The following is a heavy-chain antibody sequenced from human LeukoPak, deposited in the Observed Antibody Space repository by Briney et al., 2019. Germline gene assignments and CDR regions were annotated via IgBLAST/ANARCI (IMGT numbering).Heavy chain of an antibody. Sequence: ASVKVSCKASGYTFTSYYMHWARQAPGQGLEWMGIINPSGGSTSYAQKFQGRVTMTRDTSTSTVYMELSSLRSEDTAVYYCARDITMVRGVPYYYYYYGMDVWGQGTTVTVSS. CDR2: INPSGGST. D-gene: IGHD3-10*01. CDR1: GYTFTSYY. CDR3: ARDITMVRGVPYYYYYYGMDV. J-gene: IGHJ6*02. V-gene: IGHV1-46*01.